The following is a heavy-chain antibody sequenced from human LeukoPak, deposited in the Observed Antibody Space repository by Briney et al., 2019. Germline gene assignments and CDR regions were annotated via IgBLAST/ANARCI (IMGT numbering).Heavy chain of an antibody. CDR2: VYYGGTT. D-gene: IGHD4-17*01. CDR1: GGPINSRSYY. V-gene: IGHV4-39*01. Sequence: SETLSLTCTVSGGPINSRSYYWGRIRQPPGKGLEWIGSVYYGGTTYYNPSLKSRVTISEDTSKNQFSLKLSSVTAADTAVYYCARRATTVTTGYYYYYMDVWGKGTTVTVSS. CDR3: ARRATTVTTGYYYYYMDV. J-gene: IGHJ6*03.